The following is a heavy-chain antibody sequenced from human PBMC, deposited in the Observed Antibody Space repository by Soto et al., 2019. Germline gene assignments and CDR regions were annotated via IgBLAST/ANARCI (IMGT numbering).Heavy chain of an antibody. CDR1: GFTFSDYY. Sequence: GGSLRLSCAASGFTFSDYYMSWIRQAPGKGLEWVSYISSSSSTIYYADSVKGRFTISRDNAKNSLYLQMNSLRDEDTALYYCARDRPPFRGIIGAFDIWGQGTMVTVSS. CDR2: ISSSSSTI. V-gene: IGHV3-11*04. J-gene: IGHJ3*02. D-gene: IGHD3-16*02. CDR3: ARDRPPFRGIIGAFDI.